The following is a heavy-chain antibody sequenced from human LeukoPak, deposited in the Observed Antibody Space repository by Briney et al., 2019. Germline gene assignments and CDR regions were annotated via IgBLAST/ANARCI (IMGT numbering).Heavy chain of an antibody. V-gene: IGHV1-2*02. Sequence: ASVKVSCKASGYTFTGYYMHWVRQAPGQGLEWMGWINPNSGGTNYAQKFQGRVTMTRDTSISTAYMELSRLRSDDTAVYYCARVRYPLSWGLWFGELLWFDPWGQGTLVTVSS. D-gene: IGHD3-10*01. J-gene: IGHJ5*02. CDR3: ARVRYPLSWGLWFGELLWFDP. CDR1: GYTFTGYY. CDR2: INPNSGGT.